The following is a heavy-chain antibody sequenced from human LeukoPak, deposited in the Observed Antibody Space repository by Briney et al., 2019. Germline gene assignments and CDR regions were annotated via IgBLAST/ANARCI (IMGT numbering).Heavy chain of an antibody. D-gene: IGHD6-19*01. V-gene: IGHV3-23*01. CDR1: GFTFSSYA. J-gene: IGHJ3*02. Sequence: GGSPRLSCAASGFTFSSYAMSWVRQAPGKGLEWVSAISGSGGSTYYADSVKGRFTISRDNSKNTLYLQMNSLRAEDTAVYYCARAISSGWYWGAFDIWGQGTMVTVSS. CDR2: ISGSGGST. CDR3: ARAISSGWYWGAFDI.